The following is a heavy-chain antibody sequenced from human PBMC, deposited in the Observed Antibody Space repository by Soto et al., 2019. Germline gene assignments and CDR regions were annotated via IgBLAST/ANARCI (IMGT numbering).Heavy chain of an antibody. CDR3: ATSQKGYNWNYFDH. Sequence: SETLSLTCAVSGASISGSYYYWSWLRHSPGKGPEWIGSVFYTGFTSYNPSLESRVSVSVDTSKSQFSLKLSAVTAADTAVYYCATSQKGYNWNYFDHWGQGALVTVSS. D-gene: IGHD1-20*01. CDR2: VFYTGFT. J-gene: IGHJ4*02. V-gene: IGHV4-39*01. CDR1: GASISGSYYY.